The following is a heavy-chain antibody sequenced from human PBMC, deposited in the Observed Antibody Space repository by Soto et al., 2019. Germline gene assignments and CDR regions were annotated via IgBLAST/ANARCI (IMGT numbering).Heavy chain of an antibody. CDR2: ISSSSSYI. CDR1: GFTFSSYS. J-gene: IGHJ4*02. D-gene: IGHD3-22*01. V-gene: IGHV3-21*01. Sequence: LRLSCAASGFTFSSYSMNWVRQAPGKGLEWVSSISSSSSYIYYADSVKGRFTISRDNAKNSLYLQMNSLRAEDTAVYYCASDEYYDSSGHSYWGQGTLVTVSS. CDR3: ASDEYYDSSGHSY.